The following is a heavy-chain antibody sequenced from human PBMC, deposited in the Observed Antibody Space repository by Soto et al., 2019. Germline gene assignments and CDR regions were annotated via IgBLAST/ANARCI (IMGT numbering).Heavy chain of an antibody. Sequence: PGGSLRLSCAASGFTFSSYAMSWVRQAPGKGLEWVSSISGSGGGTYYADSVKGRFTFSRDNSKNTLYLQMNSLRAEDTAVYYCARAVTYDVTDLWGQGTLVTVSS. CDR2: ISGSGGGT. V-gene: IGHV3-23*01. CDR1: GFTFSSYA. CDR3: ARAVTYDVTDL. D-gene: IGHD3-16*01. J-gene: IGHJ5*02.